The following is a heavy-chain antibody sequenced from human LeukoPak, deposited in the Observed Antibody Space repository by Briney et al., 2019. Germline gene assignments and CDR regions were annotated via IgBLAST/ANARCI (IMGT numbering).Heavy chain of an antibody. CDR1: GFTFSSYE. V-gene: IGHV3-48*03. CDR2: ISSSGSTK. J-gene: IGHJ3*02. CDR3: ARDPYYYDSSGYYHDAFDI. D-gene: IGHD3-22*01. Sequence: GGSLRLSCAASGFTFSSYEMNWVRQAPGKGLEWVSFISSSGSTKYYADSVKGRFTISRDDAKNTLYLQMNSLRAEDTAVYYCARDPYYYDSSGYYHDAFDIWGQGTMVTVSS.